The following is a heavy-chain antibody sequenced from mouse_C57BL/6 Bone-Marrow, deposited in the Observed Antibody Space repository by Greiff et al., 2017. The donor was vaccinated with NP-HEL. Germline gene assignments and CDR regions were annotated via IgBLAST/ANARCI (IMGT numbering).Heavy chain of an antibody. D-gene: IGHD1-1*01. CDR1: GYTFTDYY. V-gene: IGHV1-76*01. J-gene: IGHJ4*01. CDR2: IYPGSGNT. Sequence: VMLVESGAELVRPGASVKLSCKASGYTFTDYYINWVKQRPGQGLEWIARIYPGSGNTYYNEKFKGKATLTAEKSSSTAYMQLSSLTSEDSAVYFCARRDYGSSCDAMDYWGQGTSVTVSS. CDR3: ARRDYGSSCDAMDY.